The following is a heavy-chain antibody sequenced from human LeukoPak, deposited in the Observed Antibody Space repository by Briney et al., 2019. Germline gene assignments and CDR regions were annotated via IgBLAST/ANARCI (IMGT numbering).Heavy chain of an antibody. J-gene: IGHJ4*02. Sequence: ASVTVSCKASGYTFTGYYMHWVRQAPGQGLEWMGWINPNSGGTNYAQKFQGRVTMTRDTSISTAYMELSRLRSDDTAVYYCAREIAGYYDSSGYYKFWGQGTLVTVSS. CDR2: INPNSGGT. V-gene: IGHV1-2*02. CDR3: AREIAGYYDSSGYYKF. CDR1: GYTFTGYY. D-gene: IGHD3-22*01.